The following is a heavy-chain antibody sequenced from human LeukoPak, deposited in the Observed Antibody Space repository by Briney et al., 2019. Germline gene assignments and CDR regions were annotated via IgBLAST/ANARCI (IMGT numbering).Heavy chain of an antibody. CDR2: IYYSGST. CDR1: GGSISSYY. J-gene: IGHJ3*02. V-gene: IGHV4-59*01. Sequence: PSETLSLTCTVSGGSISSYYWSWLRQPPGKGLEWIGYIYYSGSTNYNPSLKSRVTISVDTSKNQFSLKLSSVTAADTAVYYCARDLHDYVWGSYRQNDAFDIWGQGTMVTVSS. D-gene: IGHD3-16*02. CDR3: ARDLHDYVWGSYRQNDAFDI.